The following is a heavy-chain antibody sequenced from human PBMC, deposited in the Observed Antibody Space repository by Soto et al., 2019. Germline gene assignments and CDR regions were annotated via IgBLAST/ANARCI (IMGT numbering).Heavy chain of an antibody. Sequence: SETLSLTCTVSGGSISSGGYYWSWIRQHPGKGLEWIGYIYYSGSTYYNPSLKSRVTISVDTSKNQFSLKLSSVTAADTAVYYCARVFPIAAAAINWFDPWGQGTLVTVSS. CDR2: IYYSGST. V-gene: IGHV4-31*03. CDR1: GGSISSGGYY. J-gene: IGHJ5*02. D-gene: IGHD6-13*01. CDR3: ARVFPIAAAAINWFDP.